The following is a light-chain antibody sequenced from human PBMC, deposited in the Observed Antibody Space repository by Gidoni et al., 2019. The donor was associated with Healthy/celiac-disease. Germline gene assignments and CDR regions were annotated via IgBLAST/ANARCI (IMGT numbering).Light chain of an antibody. CDR1: QSISSW. J-gene: IGKJ2*03. CDR3: QQYNSYSVS. V-gene: IGKV1-5*03. Sequence: DIQSTQPPSTLSASVGDRVTITCRASQSISSWLAWYQQKPGKAPKLLIYKASSLESGVPSRFSGSGSGTEFTLTISSLQPDDFATYYCQQYNSYSVSFGQGTKLEIK. CDR2: KAS.